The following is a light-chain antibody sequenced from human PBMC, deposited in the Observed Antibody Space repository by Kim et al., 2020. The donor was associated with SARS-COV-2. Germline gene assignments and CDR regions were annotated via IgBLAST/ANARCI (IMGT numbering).Light chain of an antibody. V-gene: IGLV3-9*01. J-gene: IGLJ2*01. CDR1: NIENKN. CDR3: QVWDTRTVV. Sequence: VALGQTATIPCGGSNIENKNVQWYHQRPGQAPVLVMYRDKKRPSGIPERLSGSNSGNTATLTINRVEAGDEGDYYCQVWDTRTVVFGGGTKLAVL. CDR2: RDK.